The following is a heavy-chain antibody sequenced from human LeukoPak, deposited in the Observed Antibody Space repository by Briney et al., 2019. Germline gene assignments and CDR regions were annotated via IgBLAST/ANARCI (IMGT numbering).Heavy chain of an antibody. J-gene: IGHJ6*02. CDR3: ARQRRWLQSGYYYYGMDV. Sequence: GESLKISCKGSGYSFTSYWIGWVRQMPGKGLEWMGIIYPGDSDTRYSPSFQGQVTISADKSISTAYLQWSSLKASDTAMYYCARQRRWLQSGYYYYGMDVWGQGTTVTVSS. V-gene: IGHV5-51*01. CDR2: IYPGDSDT. CDR1: GYSFTSYW. D-gene: IGHD5-24*01.